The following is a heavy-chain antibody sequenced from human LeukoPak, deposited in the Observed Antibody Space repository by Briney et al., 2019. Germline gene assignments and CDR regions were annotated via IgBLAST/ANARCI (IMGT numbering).Heavy chain of an antibody. CDR3: AREGRNYQLPGRWFDP. J-gene: IGHJ5*02. D-gene: IGHD2-2*01. V-gene: IGHV3-30-3*01. CDR2: ISFDGSNK. CDR1: GFTFSSYA. Sequence: GKSLRLSCAASGFTFSSYAMNWVRQAPGKGLGWVAVISFDGSNKYYADSVKGRFTISRDNSKNTLYLQMNSLRAEDTAVYYCAREGRNYQLPGRWFDPWGQGTLVTVSS.